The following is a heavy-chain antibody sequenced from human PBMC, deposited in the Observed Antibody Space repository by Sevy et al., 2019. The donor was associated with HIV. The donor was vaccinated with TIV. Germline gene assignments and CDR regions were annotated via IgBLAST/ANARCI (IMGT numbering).Heavy chain of an antibody. J-gene: IGHJ4*02. CDR1: GFTFSSYG. Sequence: GGSLRLSCAASGFTFSSYGMHWVRQAPGKGLEWVAVISYDGSNKYYADSVKGRFTISRDNSKNTPYLQMNSLRAEDTAVYYCAKVSSVAAAAGDFDYWGQGTLVTVSS. D-gene: IGHD6-13*01. CDR2: ISYDGSNK. V-gene: IGHV3-30*18. CDR3: AKVSSVAAAAGDFDY.